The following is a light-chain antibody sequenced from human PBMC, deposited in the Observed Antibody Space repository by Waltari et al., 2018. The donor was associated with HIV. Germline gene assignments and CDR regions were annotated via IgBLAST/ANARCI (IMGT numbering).Light chain of an antibody. CDR3: AAWDVSLRGLV. CDR2: KDN. J-gene: IGLJ2*01. V-gene: IGLV1-47*01. Sequence: QAALTQPPSASGTPGQRVTISCSGGSANIGRHSVSCVQHTPGTAPHPIISKDNQRPPVVPDRFSASKSGTSASLAIRGLRSEDEADYYCAAWDVSLRGLVFGGGTKLTVL. CDR1: SANIGRHS.